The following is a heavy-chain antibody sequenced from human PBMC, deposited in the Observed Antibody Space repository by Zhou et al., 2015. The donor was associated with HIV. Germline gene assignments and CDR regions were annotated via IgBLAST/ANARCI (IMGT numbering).Heavy chain of an antibody. CDR2: ISPSGDYT. J-gene: IGHJ6*03. D-gene: IGHD3-10*01. CDR1: GFTFRSHA. V-gene: IGHV3-23*04. Sequence: EVQLVESGGRLGTAGGGSLRLSCAVSGFTFRSHAMSWVRQTPAKGLEWVSTISPSGDYTYYADSVKGRFTVSRDNSKNTLSLQMNSLGLEDTAVYYCAKDPLGADHYYYYMEAWGKGDHGHHFL. CDR3: AKDPLGADHYYYYMEA.